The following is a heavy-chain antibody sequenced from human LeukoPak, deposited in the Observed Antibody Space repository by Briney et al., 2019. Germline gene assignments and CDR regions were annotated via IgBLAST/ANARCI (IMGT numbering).Heavy chain of an antibody. CDR1: GGSISSSHG. V-gene: IGHV4-4*02. CDR2: IYHSGST. Sequence: ASETLSLTCAVSGGSISSSHGWSWVRQPPGKGLEWIGEIYHSGSTNYNPSLKSRVTISVDKSKNQFSLKLSSVTAADTAVYYCARVFGGVASEFDPWGQGTLVTVSS. CDR3: ARVFGGVASEFDP. D-gene: IGHD3-16*01. J-gene: IGHJ5*02.